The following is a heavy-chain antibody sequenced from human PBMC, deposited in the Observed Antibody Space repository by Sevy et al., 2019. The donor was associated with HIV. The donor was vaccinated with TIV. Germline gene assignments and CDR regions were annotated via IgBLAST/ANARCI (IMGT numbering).Heavy chain of an antibody. CDR2: ISAYNGNT. J-gene: IGHJ4*02. D-gene: IGHD5-18*01. Sequence: ASVKVSCKASGYTFTSYGISWVRQAPGQGLEWMGWISAYNGNTNYAQTLQGRVTMTTDTSTSTAYMELRSLGSDDTAMYYCARPVRDYVDTAMVPYFDYWGQGTLVTFSS. CDR1: GYTFTSYG. CDR3: ARPVRDYVDTAMVPYFDY. V-gene: IGHV1-18*01.